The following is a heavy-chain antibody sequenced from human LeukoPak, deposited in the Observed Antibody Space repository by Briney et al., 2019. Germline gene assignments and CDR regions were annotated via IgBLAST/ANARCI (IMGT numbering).Heavy chain of an antibody. Sequence: ASVKVSCKASGYTFTSYDINWVRQATGQGLEWMGWMNPNSGNTGYAQKFQGRVTITRNTSISTAYMELSSLRSEDTAVYYCARRVEGLLWVYFDYWGQGTLVTVSS. J-gene: IGHJ4*02. CDR3: ARRVEGLLWVYFDY. V-gene: IGHV1-8*03. CDR2: MNPNSGNT. D-gene: IGHD3-10*01. CDR1: GYTFTSYD.